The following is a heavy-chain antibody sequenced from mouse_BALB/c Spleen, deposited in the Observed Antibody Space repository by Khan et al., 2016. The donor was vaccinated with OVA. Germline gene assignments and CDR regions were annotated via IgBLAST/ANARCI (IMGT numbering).Heavy chain of an antibody. J-gene: IGHJ3*01. CDR1: GYTFTTYW. CDR2: IDPSTGYT. D-gene: IGHD2-1*01. Sequence: QVRLQQSGAELAKPGASVEMSCKASGYTFTTYWMHWVKQRPGQGLEWIGYIDPSTGYTEYNQKFKDKATLTADKSSSPAYMQLSSLTSKDSAVYYCTRRGLDGIFTYWGQGTLVTVSA. V-gene: IGHV1-7*01. CDR3: TRRGLDGIFTY.